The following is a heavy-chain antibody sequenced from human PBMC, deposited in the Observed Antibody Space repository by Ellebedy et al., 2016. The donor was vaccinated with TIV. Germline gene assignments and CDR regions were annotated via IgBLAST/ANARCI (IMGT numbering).Heavy chain of an antibody. J-gene: IGHJ4*02. CDR3: ARDFGHSGYDLLDY. D-gene: IGHD5-12*01. CDR1: GFPFRSSW. CDR2: INQDGTEK. V-gene: IGHV3-7*01. Sequence: GESLKISCAASGFPFRSSWMTWVRQAPGRGLEWVASINQDGTEKFYVDSVKGRFTISRDSAKNSVYLQMNSLRAEDTAVYYCARDFGHSGYDLLDYWGQGTLVTVSS.